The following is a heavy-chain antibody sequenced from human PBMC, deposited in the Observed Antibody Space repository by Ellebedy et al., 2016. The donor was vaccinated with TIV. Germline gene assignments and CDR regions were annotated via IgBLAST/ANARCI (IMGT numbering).Heavy chain of an antibody. J-gene: IGHJ4*02. CDR3: AKGDSTNCYD. CDR1: GFTFSRYW. V-gene: IGHV3-74*01. Sequence: GESLKISCAASGFTFSRYWMHWVRQGPGEGLVWVSRINSDGSSRTNYADSVKGRFTISRDNAKNTLYLQMNSLRVEDTVVYYCAKGDSTNCYDWGQGTLVTVSS. CDR2: INSDGSSRT. D-gene: IGHD2-2*01.